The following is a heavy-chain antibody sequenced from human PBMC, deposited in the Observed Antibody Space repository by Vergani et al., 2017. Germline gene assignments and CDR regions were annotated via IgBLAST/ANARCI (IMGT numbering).Heavy chain of an antibody. CDR3: AKDNVPGYYDSSGYCDY. CDR1: GFTFRIYG. J-gene: IGHJ4*02. D-gene: IGHD3-22*01. Sequence: VRLLESGGGLVQPGGSLRLSCAASGFTFRIYGMHWVRQAPGKGLEWVAFIRYDGTKRFYGDSVKGRFTISRDNSQTTVFLQMNNLRAEDTAVYYCAKDNVPGYYDSSGYCDYWGQGTLVTVSS. V-gene: IGHV3-30*02. CDR2: IRYDGTKR.